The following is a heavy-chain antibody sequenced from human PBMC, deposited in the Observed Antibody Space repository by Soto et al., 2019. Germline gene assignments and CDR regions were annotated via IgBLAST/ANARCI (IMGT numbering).Heavy chain of an antibody. CDR1: GGSISSYY. J-gene: IGHJ6*02. D-gene: IGHD3-22*01. V-gene: IGHV4-59*01. Sequence: SETLSLTCTVSGGSISSYYWSWIRQPPGKGLEWIGYIYYSGSTNYNPSLKSRVTISVDTSKNQFSLKLSSVTAADTAVYYCARVSGYYILYYYYGMDVWGQGTTVTVSS. CDR3: ARVSGYYILYYYYGMDV. CDR2: IYYSGST.